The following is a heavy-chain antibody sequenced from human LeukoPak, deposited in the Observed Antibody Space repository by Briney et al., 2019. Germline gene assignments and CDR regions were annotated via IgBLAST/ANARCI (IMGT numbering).Heavy chain of an antibody. D-gene: IGHD3-22*01. V-gene: IGHV4-59*01. Sequence: SETLSLTCTVSSGLISSYYWRWIRQPPGKGLEWIGYIYYSGSTNYNPSLKSRVTISVDTSKNQFSLKLSSVTAADTAVYYCARGKTYYDISKDAFDIWGQGTMVTVSS. J-gene: IGHJ3*02. CDR3: ARGKTYYDISKDAFDI. CDR1: SGLISSYY. CDR2: IYYSGST.